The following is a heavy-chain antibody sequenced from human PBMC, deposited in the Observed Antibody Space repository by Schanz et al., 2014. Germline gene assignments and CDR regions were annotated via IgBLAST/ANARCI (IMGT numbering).Heavy chain of an antibody. D-gene: IGHD6-19*01. V-gene: IGHV3-48*01. J-gene: IGHJ4*02. CDR1: GITFSSHS. CDR2: ITYNGGTI. CDR3: AASSGWHPSTDY. Sequence: EVHLVDSGGGLVQPGGSLRLSCAASGITFSSHSFNWVRQAPGKGLEWISYITYNGGTIYYADSVKGRFTISRDNAKRSLYLQMNSLRVEDTAVYYCAASSGWHPSTDYWGQGTLVTVSS.